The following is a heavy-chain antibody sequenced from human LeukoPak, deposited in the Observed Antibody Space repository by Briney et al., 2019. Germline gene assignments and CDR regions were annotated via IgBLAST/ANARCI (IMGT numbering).Heavy chain of an antibody. CDR2: INPNSGVT. CDR3: ARGGGGTWTFDL. V-gene: IGHV1-2*02. CDR1: GYTFTGYY. J-gene: IGHJ5*02. Sequence: ASVKVSCKASGYTFTGYYIHWVRQAPGQGLEWMGWINPNSGVTNYAQKFQGRVAMTRDTSISTAYVELSGLRSDDTAVYYCARGGGGTWTFDLWGQGTLVTVSS. D-gene: IGHD1-26*01.